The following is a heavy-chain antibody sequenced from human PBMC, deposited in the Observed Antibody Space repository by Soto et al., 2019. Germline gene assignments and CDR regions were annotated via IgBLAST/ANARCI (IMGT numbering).Heavy chain of an antibody. CDR2: INHSGST. CDR3: DRGYARGFGI. V-gene: IGHV4-34*01. CDR1: VGSVSGYC. D-gene: IGHD2-2*01. J-gene: IGHJ1*01. Sequence: PSGTLALTFSTDVGSVSGYCGSWPRQPPGKGLEWIGEINHSGSTNYNPSLKSRVTISADTSKNQFSLKLSSVTASFIDVYYCDRGYARGFGICGQGLLVTGSS.